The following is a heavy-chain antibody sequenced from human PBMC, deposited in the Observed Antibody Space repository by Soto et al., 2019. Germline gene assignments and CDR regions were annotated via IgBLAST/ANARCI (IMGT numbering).Heavy chain of an antibody. Sequence: SETLSLTCAVYGGSFSGYYWSWIRQPPGKGLEWIGEINHSGSTNYNPSLKSRVTISVDTSKNQFSLKLSSVTAADTAVYYCAGTFGSSWYYFDYWGQGTLVTASA. CDR1: GGSFSGYY. CDR2: INHSGST. J-gene: IGHJ4*02. CDR3: AGTFGSSWYYFDY. D-gene: IGHD6-13*01. V-gene: IGHV4-34*01.